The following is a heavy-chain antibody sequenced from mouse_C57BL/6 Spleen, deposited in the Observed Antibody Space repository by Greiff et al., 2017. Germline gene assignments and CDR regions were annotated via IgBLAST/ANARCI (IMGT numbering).Heavy chain of an antibody. Sequence: VQLQQPGAELVMPGASVKLSCKASGYTFTSYWMHWVKQRPGQGLEWIGEIDPSDSYTNYNQKFKGKSTLTVDKSSSTAYMQLSSLTSEDSAVYYCAREGYGSSLAYYAMDYWGKGTSVTVSS. CDR1: GYTFTSYW. CDR2: IDPSDSYT. J-gene: IGHJ4*01. V-gene: IGHV1-69*01. D-gene: IGHD1-1*01. CDR3: AREGYGSSLAYYAMDY.